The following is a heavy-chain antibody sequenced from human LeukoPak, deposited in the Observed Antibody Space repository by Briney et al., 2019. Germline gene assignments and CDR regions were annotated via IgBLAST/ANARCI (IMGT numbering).Heavy chain of an antibody. CDR1: GGSISSYS. J-gene: IGHJ4*02. CDR2: IYYSGST. V-gene: IGHV4-59*01. Sequence: SETLSLTCTVSGGSISSYSWSWIRQPPGKGLEWIGYIYYSGSTNYNPSLKSRVTISVDTSKNQFSLKLSSVTAADTAVYYCARDEIAGIAARTPSRHWGQGTLVTVSS. D-gene: IGHD6-6*01. CDR3: ARDEIAGIAARTPSRH.